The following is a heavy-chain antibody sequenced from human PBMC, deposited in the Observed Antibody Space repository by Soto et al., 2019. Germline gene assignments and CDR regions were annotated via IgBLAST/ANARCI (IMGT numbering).Heavy chain of an antibody. J-gene: IGHJ4*02. CDR3: ARRSSGWDFDY. D-gene: IGHD6-19*01. CDR1: RFTFSSYA. V-gene: IGHV3-23*01. CDR2: ISGSGGST. Sequence: EVQLLESGGGLVQPGGSLRLSCAASRFTFSSYAMNWVRQAPGKGLEWVSVISGSGGSTYYADSVKGRFTISRDNSKNTLYLQMNSLRAEDTAVYYCARRSSGWDFDYWGQGTLVTVSS.